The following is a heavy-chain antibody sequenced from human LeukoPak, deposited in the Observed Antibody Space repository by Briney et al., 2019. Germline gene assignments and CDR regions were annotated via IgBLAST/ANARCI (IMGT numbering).Heavy chain of an antibody. CDR2: ISDTAGGT. CDR1: GFTFNTYA. CDR3: AKGLTVRGVGQYYYYNMDV. D-gene: IGHD3-10*01. Sequence: GGSLRLSCAASGFTFNTYAMTWVRQAPGKGLDWVSTISDTAGGTYYAGSVKGRFTISRDNSKETLYLQMNGLRAEDTAVYYCAKGLTVRGVGQYYYYNMDVWGQGTTVTVSS. J-gene: IGHJ6*02. V-gene: IGHV3-23*01.